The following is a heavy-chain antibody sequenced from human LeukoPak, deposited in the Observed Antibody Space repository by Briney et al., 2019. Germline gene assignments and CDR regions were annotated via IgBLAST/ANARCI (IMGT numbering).Heavy chain of an antibody. CDR2: IKSKYDGGTT. V-gene: IGHV3-15*01. J-gene: IGHJ4*02. Sequence: GGSLRLSCAGSGFIFSNAWMNWVRQAPGKGLEWVGRIKSKYDGGTTDYAAHAKGRFTISRDDSKNTVYLQMNSLKTEDTAAYYCNTGGYYFDYWGQGTLVTVSS. CDR1: GFIFSNAW. CDR3: NTGGYYFDY.